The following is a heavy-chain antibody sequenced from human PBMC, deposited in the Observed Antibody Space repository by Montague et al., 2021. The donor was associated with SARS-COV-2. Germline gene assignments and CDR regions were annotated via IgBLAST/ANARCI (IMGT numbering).Heavy chain of an antibody. Sequence: SETLSLTCTDSAGSISSFYWSWFRQPPGKGLEWIGYISDSGSTNYNPSLTSRVTMSVDTSKNQFSLKVNSVTAADTAVYYCARHYSATLPAVYWGQGTLVTVSS. CDR2: ISDSGST. D-gene: IGHD2-15*01. V-gene: IGHV4-59*08. J-gene: IGHJ4*02. CDR3: ARHYSATLPAVY. CDR1: AGSISSFY.